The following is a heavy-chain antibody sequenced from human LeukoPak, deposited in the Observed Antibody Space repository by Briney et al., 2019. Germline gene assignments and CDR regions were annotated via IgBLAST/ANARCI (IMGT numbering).Heavy chain of an antibody. CDR2: IYYSGST. V-gene: IGHV4-59*08. D-gene: IGHD5-18*01. J-gene: IGHJ4*02. Sequence: PSETLSLTCTASGGSISSYYWSWIRQPPGKGLEWIGYIYYSGSTNYNPSLKSRVTISVDTSKNQFSLKLSSVTAADTAVYYCARHGVDTAMVSYFDYWGQGTLVTVSS. CDR3: ARHGVDTAMVSYFDY. CDR1: GGSISSYY.